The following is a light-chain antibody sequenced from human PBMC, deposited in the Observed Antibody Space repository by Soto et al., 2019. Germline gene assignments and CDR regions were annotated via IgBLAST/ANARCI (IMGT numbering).Light chain of an antibody. Sequence: DIPMTQSPSSLSASVADRVPITCRASQSISSYLNWYQQKPGKAPKLLIYAASSLQSGVPSRFSGSGSGTDFTLTISSLQSEDFAVYYCQQYNNWRGTFGQGTKVDIK. CDR2: AAS. J-gene: IGKJ1*01. CDR1: QSISSY. CDR3: QQYNNWRGT. V-gene: IGKV1-39*01.